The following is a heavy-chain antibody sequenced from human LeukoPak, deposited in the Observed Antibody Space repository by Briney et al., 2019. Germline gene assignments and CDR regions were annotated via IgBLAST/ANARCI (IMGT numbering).Heavy chain of an antibody. Sequence: GASVKVSCKASGGTFSSYDISWVRQAPGQGLEWMGGIMPMFGKANYAQKFQGRVTTTADKATSTAYMELRSLRSDDTAVYYCARNDYDSSGYYSFDYWGQGTLVTVSS. CDR3: ARNDYDSSGYYSFDY. D-gene: IGHD3-22*01. CDR1: GGTFSSYD. CDR2: IMPMFGKA. V-gene: IGHV1-69*06. J-gene: IGHJ4*02.